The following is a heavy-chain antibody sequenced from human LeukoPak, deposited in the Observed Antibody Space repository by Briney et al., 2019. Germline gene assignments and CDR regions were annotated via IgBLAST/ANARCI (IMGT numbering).Heavy chain of an antibody. Sequence: PSETVPLTCTVSGGSMSSYHWNWIGQPPEKRLEWIGDIYYSGSTNYNPSLKSRVTISVDTSKNQFSLKLSSVTAADTAVYYCARAADYDILTGYPYYFVYRGERTRVSVSS. CDR3: ARAADYDILTGYPYYFVY. D-gene: IGHD3-9*01. CDR2: IYYSGST. CDR1: GGSMSSYH. J-gene: IGHJ4*02. V-gene: IGHV4-59*01.